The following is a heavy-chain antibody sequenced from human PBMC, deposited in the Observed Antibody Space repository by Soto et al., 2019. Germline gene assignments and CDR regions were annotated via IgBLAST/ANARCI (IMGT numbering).Heavy chain of an antibody. D-gene: IGHD6-13*01. CDR1: VDSISTYY. CDR3: ARYSNNWFQTEGMDV. CDR2: IDTSGNT. Sequence: PSDTLSHTCSASVDSISTYYWSWIRQPAGKGLEWIGRIDTSGNTNYNPSLKSRVTMSVDTSKKQFSLKLTSVTAADTAVYYCARYSNNWFQTEGMDVWGQGTTVS. J-gene: IGHJ6*02. V-gene: IGHV4-4*07.